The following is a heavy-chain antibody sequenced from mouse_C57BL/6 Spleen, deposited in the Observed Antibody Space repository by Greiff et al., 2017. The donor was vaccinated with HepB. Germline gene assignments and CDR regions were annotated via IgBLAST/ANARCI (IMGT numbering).Heavy chain of an antibody. J-gene: IGHJ1*03. CDR2: IHPNSGST. CDR1: GYTFTSYW. V-gene: IGHV1-64*01. D-gene: IGHD2-1*01. Sequence: QVQLQQPGAELVKPGASVQLSCKASGYTFTSYWMHWVKQRPGQGLEWIGMIHPNSGSTNYNEKFKSKATLTVDKSSSTAYMQLSSLTSEDSAVYYRAIYGNWDWYFDVWGKGTTVTVST. CDR3: AIYGNWDWYFDV.